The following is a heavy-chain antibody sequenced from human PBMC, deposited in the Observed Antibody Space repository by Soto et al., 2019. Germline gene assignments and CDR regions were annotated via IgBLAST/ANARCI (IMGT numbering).Heavy chain of an antibody. D-gene: IGHD3-22*01. CDR3: AREGSYYDTSGFYYSCFDP. J-gene: IGHJ5*02. Sequence: QVQLQESGPGLVKPSQTLSLTCTVSGGSISSGDYYWSWIRQHPGKGLEWIGYIYYSGSTYYNPSLKSRVTISVDTSKNQFSLKLSSVTAADTAVYYWAREGSYYDTSGFYYSCFDPWGQGTLVTVSS. CDR1: GGSISSGDYY. CDR2: IYYSGST. V-gene: IGHV4-31*03.